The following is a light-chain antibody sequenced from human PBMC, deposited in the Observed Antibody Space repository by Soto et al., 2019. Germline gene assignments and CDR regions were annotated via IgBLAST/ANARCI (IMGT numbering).Light chain of an antibody. CDR1: QGVTTN. Sequence: SPGTLSVSPGERATLSCRAGQGVTTNFAWYQQKSGQSPRLLIYDVSIRATGVPARFSGTGSETDFTLTISGLQSEDSAVYLCQQYNNCPFSFGQGTRLEIK. CDR3: QQYNNCPFS. V-gene: IGKV3-15*01. CDR2: DVS. J-gene: IGKJ5*01.